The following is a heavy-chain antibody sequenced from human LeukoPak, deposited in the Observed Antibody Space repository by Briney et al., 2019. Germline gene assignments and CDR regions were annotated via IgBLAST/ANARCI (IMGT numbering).Heavy chain of an antibody. D-gene: IGHD3-22*01. Sequence: PSETLSLTCTVSGGSISSGGYYWSWIRQHPGKGLEWIGYIYYSGSTYYNPSLKSRVTISVDTSKNQFSLKLSSVTAADTAVYYCARESAGYYDSSGYYIGEGGFDYWGQGTLVTVSS. CDR1: GGSISSGGYY. J-gene: IGHJ4*02. CDR2: IYYSGST. CDR3: ARESAGYYDSSGYYIGEGGFDY. V-gene: IGHV4-31*03.